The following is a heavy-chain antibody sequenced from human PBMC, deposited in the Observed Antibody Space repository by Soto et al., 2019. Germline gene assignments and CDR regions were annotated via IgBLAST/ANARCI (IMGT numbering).Heavy chain of an antibody. CDR1: GGSITSENW. J-gene: IGHJ4*02. D-gene: IGHD3-22*01. Sequence: SETLSLTCTVSGGSITSENWWSWVRQPPGKGLEWIGEIYHSGSTYYNPSLKSRVTISVDTSKNQFSLKLSSVTAADTAVYYCMLGSGWKDFDYWGQGTLVTVSS. V-gene: IGHV4-4*02. CDR2: IYHSGST. CDR3: MLGSGWKDFDY.